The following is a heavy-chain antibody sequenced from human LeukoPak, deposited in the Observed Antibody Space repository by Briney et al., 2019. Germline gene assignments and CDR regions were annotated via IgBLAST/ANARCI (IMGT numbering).Heavy chain of an antibody. CDR1: GFTFSGYW. V-gene: IGHV3-7*03. CDR3: ASGLELDY. CDR2: IKQDGSEK. J-gene: IGHJ4*02. Sequence: GGSLRLSCAASGFTFSGYWMRWVRQAPGKGLEWVANIKQDGSEKNYVDSVKGRFTISRDNAKNSLYLQMNSLRAEDTAVYYCASGLELDYWGQGTLVTVSS.